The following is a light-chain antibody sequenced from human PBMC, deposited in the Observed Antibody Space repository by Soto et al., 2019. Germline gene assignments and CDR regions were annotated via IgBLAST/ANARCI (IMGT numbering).Light chain of an antibody. V-gene: IGKV3-15*01. J-gene: IGKJ4*01. CDR3: QQYNNWPLT. CDR1: QSVSSN. Sequence: EIVVTQSPATLSVSPGERATLSCRASQSVSSNLAWYQQKPGQTPRLLIYDASSRATGIPARFSGSGSGTDFTLTISSLQSEDFAVYYFQQYNNWPLTFGGGTNVEIK. CDR2: DAS.